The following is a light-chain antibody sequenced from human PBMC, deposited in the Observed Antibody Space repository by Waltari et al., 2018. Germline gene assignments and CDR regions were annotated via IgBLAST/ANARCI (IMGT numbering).Light chain of an antibody. CDR3: QQDDDLPVT. CDR1: QDIADY. Sequence: DIQMTQSLSSLSASVGDRVTITCQASQDIADYLNWYQQQPGKAPKLLIYDASHLETGVPSRFSGSGSGTKFTFTISSLQPEDIATYYCQQDDDLPVTFGGGTKVEIK. CDR2: DAS. J-gene: IGKJ4*01. V-gene: IGKV1-33*01.